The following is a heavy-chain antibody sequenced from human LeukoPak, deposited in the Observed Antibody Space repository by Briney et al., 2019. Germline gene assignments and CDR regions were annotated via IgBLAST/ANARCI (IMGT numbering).Heavy chain of an antibody. D-gene: IGHD5-12*01. J-gene: IGHJ4*02. V-gene: IGHV1-2*02. CDR1: GYTFTGYY. CDR2: INPNSGGT. CDR3: ARPSQYSGYAGY. Sequence: ASVKVSCKASGYTFTGYYMHWVRQAPGQGLEWMGWINPNSGGTNYAQKFQGRVTMTRDTSISTAYMELSRLRSDDTAVYYCARPSQYSGYAGYWGQGTLVTVSS.